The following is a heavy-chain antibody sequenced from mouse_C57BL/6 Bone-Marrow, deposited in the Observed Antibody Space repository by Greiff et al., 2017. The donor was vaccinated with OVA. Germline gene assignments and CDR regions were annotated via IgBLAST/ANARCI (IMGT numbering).Heavy chain of an antibody. CDR2: IYPRSGNT. Sequence: QVQLKESGAELARPGASVKLSCKASGYTFTSYGISWVKQRPGQGLEWIGEIYPRSGNTSYNEKFTGKAPLTADKSSSTAYMELRSLPSEDSAVYFWARGLWLRRAWFAYWGQGTLVTVSA. CDR3: ARGLWLRRAWFAY. J-gene: IGHJ3*01. D-gene: IGHD2-2*01. CDR1: GYTFTSYG. V-gene: IGHV1-81*01.